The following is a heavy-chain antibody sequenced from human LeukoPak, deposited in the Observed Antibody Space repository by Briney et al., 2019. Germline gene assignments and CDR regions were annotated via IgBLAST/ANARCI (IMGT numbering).Heavy chain of an antibody. CDR1: GFAFNTYS. V-gene: IGHV3-21*03. J-gene: IGHJ4*02. CDR3: ARDFYDGFALDY. Sequence: GGSLRLSCAASGFAFNTYSMNWVRQAPGKGLEWVSFIFSSSTYIYYKDSVKGRFTISRDNARNSLYLQMDNLRAEDTGVYYCARDFYDGFALDYWGQGTLVTVSS. CDR2: IFSSSTYI. D-gene: IGHD2/OR15-2a*01.